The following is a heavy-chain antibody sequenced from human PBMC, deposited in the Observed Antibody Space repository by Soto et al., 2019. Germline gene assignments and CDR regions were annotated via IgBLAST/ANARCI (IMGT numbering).Heavy chain of an antibody. CDR2: IYSGGST. CDR1: GFTVSSNY. D-gene: IGHD2-15*01. CDR3: ARDRIRTGREV. J-gene: IGHJ6*02. Sequence: EVQLVESGGGLVQPGGSLRLSCAASGFTVSSNYMSWVRQAPGKGLEWVSVIYSGGSTYYADSVKGRFTISRDNSKSTLYLQMNSLSAEETAVSYWARDRIRTGREVWGQGTTVTVS. V-gene: IGHV3-66*01.